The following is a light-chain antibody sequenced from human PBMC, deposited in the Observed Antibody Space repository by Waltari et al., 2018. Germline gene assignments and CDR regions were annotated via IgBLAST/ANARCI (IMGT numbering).Light chain of an antibody. V-gene: IGKV3-11*01. CDR1: QSVSSH. Sequence: EIVLTQSPVTLFLSQGEGATLPCRASQSVSSHLGWYQQKPGQAPRLFIYGASNRATGIPARFSGSGSGTDFTLTISSLEPEDFAVYYCQQRAKFPLTFGGGTKVEIK. J-gene: IGKJ4*01. CDR3: QQRAKFPLT. CDR2: GAS.